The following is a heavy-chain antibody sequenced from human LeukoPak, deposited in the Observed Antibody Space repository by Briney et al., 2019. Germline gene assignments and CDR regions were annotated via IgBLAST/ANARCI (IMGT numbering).Heavy chain of an antibody. Sequence: GSLRLSCAASGFTFSSYSMNWLRQAPGKGLEWVSSISGISSYIYYADSVKGRFTISRDNAKNSLYLQMNSLRAEDTAVYYCARGYGSGSYYGDYWGQGTLVTVSS. CDR1: GFTFSSYS. CDR3: ARGYGSGSYYGDY. J-gene: IGHJ4*02. D-gene: IGHD3-10*01. V-gene: IGHV3-21*01. CDR2: ISGISSYI.